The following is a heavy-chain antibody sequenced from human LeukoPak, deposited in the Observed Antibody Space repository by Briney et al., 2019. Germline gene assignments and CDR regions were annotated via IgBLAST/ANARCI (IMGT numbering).Heavy chain of an antibody. CDR1: GFTFSNAW. CDR2: IKSKTDGGTA. V-gene: IGHV3-15*01. J-gene: IGHJ6*02. Sequence: PGGSLRLSCAASGFTFSNAWMSWVRQAPGKGLEWDGRIKSKTDGGTAGSAAPVKGRFTISRDDSKNTLYLEMNNLKTDDTAVYYCTTARSYYGMDVWGQGTTVTVSS. CDR3: TTARSYYGMDV.